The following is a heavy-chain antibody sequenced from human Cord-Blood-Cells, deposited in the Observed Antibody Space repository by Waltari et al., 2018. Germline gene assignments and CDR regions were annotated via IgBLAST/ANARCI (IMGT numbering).Heavy chain of an antibody. J-gene: IGHJ4*02. V-gene: IGHV4-39*01. CDR3: ARLAGASLAAG. CDR2: IYYSGST. Sequence: QLQLQESGPGLVKPSETLSLTCTVSGGSISSSSYYWGWIRQPPGKGLEWIGSIYYSGSTYYNPSLKSRGTISVDTSKNQFSLKLSSVTAADTAVYYCARLAGASLAAGWGQGTLVTVSS. D-gene: IGHD6-19*01. CDR1: GGSISSSSYY.